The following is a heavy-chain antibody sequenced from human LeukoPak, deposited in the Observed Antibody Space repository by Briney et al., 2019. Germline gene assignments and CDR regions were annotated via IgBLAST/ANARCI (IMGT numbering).Heavy chain of an antibody. Sequence: GESLKISCKGSGYSFTSYWIGWVRQMPGKGLEWMGIIYPGDSDTRYSPSFQGQVTISADKSISTAYLQWSSLKASDTAMYYCARITGAYYDSSNLDYWGQGTLVTVSS. CDR2: IYPGDSDT. V-gene: IGHV5-51*01. CDR1: GYSFTSYW. CDR3: ARITGAYYDSSNLDY. J-gene: IGHJ4*02. D-gene: IGHD3-22*01.